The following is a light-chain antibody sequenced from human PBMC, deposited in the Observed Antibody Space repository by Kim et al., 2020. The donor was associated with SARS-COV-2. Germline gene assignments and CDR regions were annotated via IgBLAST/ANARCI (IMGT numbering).Light chain of an antibody. Sequence: QSALTQPASVSGSPAQSSTISCAGTSSDVGDYDRVSWYQQHPGKAPKLMIYDVSKRPSGVSNRFSGSKSGNTASLTISGLQADDEADYYCSTYTTGSSFLLFGGGTKVTVL. CDR2: DVS. CDR1: SSDVGDYDR. CDR3: STYTTGSSFLL. J-gene: IGLJ2*01. V-gene: IGLV2-14*01.